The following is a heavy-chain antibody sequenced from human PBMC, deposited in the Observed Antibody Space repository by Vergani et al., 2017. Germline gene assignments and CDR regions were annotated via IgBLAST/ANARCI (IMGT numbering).Heavy chain of an antibody. CDR1: GGSISSHY. CDR3: ARGLGCSGGSCHFDY. D-gene: IGHD2-15*01. V-gene: IGHV4-59*11. J-gene: IGHJ4*02. CDR2: IYYSGST. Sequence: QVQLQESGPGLVKPSETLSLTCTVSGGSISSHYWSWIRQPPGKGLEWIGYIYYSGSTYYNPSLKSLVTISVDTSKNQFSLKLSSVTAADTAVYYCARGLGCSGGSCHFDYWGQGTLVTVSS.